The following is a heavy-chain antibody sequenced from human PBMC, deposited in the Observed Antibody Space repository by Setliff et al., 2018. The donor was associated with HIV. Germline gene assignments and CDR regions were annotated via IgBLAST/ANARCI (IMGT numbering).Heavy chain of an antibody. CDR3: ARILLYDSSAYFVNAFDI. V-gene: IGHV4-39*07. D-gene: IGHD3-22*01. J-gene: IGHJ3*02. CDR2: IYTSGST. Sequence: WESLSLTCTVSGGSISNSRYYWSWIRQPPGKGLEWIGGIYTSGSTNYNPSLKSRVTISVDTSKNQFYLKLSSVTAADTAVYYCARILLYDSSAYFVNAFDIWGQGTVVTVSS. CDR1: GGSISNSRYY.